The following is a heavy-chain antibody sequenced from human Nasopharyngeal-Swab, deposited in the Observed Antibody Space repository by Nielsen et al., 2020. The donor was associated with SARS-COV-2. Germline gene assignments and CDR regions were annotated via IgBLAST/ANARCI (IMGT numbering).Heavy chain of an antibody. Sequence: GGSLRLSCAASGFTFNGYWLSWVRQVPGKGLEWVANIKQDASEVYYVDSVKGRFTISRDNSKNTLYLQMNSLRAEDTAVYYCARQRGYTDGDAFDIWGQGTMVTVSS. V-gene: IGHV3-7*01. CDR2: IKQDASEV. CDR3: ARQRGYTDGDAFDI. CDR1: GFTFNGYW. D-gene: IGHD5-18*01. J-gene: IGHJ3*02.